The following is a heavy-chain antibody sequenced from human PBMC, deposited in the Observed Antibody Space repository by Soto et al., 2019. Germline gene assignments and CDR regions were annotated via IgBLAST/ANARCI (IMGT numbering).Heavy chain of an antibody. Sequence: GGSLRLSCAASGFTFSSYGMHWVRQAPGKGLEWVAVISYDGSNKNYADSVKGRFTISRDNSKNTQYLQMNSLRAEDTAVYYCARRYGSCFDYWGQGTLVTVSS. J-gene: IGHJ4*02. CDR3: ARRYGSCFDY. D-gene: IGHD5-18*01. CDR2: ISYDGSNK. V-gene: IGHV3-30*03. CDR1: GFTFSSYG.